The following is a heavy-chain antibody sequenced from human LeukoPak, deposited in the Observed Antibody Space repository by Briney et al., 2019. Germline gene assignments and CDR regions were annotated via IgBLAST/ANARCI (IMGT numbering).Heavy chain of an antibody. J-gene: IGHJ4*02. V-gene: IGHV3-7*01. CDR3: ARVYRSSSGYCFDY. D-gene: IGHD6-6*01. CDR2: IKQDGSEK. CDR1: GFTFSNYW. Sequence: GGSLRLSCAASGFTFSNYWMSWVRPGPGKGLEWVANIKQDGSEKYYVDSVKGRFTISRDNAENSLFLQMNSLRAEDTAVYYCARVYRSSSGYCFDYWAQGTLVTVSS.